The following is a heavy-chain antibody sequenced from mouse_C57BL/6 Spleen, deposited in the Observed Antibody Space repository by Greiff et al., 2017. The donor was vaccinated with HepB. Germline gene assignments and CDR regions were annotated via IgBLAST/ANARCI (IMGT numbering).Heavy chain of an antibody. CDR3: ARRGAYSVRALDY. CDR2: FYPGDGDT. J-gene: IGHJ2*01. Sequence: QVQLQQSGPELVKPGASVKISCKASGSAFSSSWMNWVKQRPGKGLEWIGRFYPGDGDTNYNGKFKGKATLTADKSSSTAYMQLSSLTSEDSAVYYCARRGAYSVRALDYWGQGTTLTVSS. CDR1: GSAFSSSW. D-gene: IGHD2-10*01. V-gene: IGHV1-82*01.